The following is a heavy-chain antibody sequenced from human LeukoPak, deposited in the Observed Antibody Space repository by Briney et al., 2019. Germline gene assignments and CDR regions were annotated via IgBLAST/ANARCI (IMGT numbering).Heavy chain of an antibody. J-gene: IGHJ4*02. CDR3: ARRKGADLLSRIDY. Sequence: GESLQISCQGSGSSFTSYWIGWVRQMPGKGLEWMGIIYPGDSDTRYSPSFQGQVTISADKSISTAYLQWSSLKASDTAMYYCARRKGADLLSRIDYWGQGTLVTVSS. V-gene: IGHV5-51*01. CDR2: IYPGDSDT. D-gene: IGHD3-9*01. CDR1: GSSFTSYW.